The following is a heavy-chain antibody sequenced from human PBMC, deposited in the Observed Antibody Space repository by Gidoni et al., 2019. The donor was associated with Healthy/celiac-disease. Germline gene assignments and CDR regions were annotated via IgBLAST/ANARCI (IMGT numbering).Heavy chain of an antibody. CDR1: GFTFSSYA. D-gene: IGHD6-19*01. Sequence: QVQLVESGGGVVQPGRSLRLSCAASGFTFSSYAMHWVRQAPGKGLEWVAVISYDGSNKYYADSVKGRFTISRDNSKNTLYLQMNSLRAEDTAVYYCARDHRKIAVAGPDYWGQGTLVTVSS. CDR3: ARDHRKIAVAGPDY. V-gene: IGHV3-30-3*01. CDR2: ISYDGSNK. J-gene: IGHJ4*02.